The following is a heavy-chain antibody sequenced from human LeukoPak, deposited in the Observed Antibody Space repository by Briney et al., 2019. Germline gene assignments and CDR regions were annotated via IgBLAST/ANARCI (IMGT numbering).Heavy chain of an antibody. CDR3: ASDRSIAAAGYYYYYMNV. CDR2: ISYDGSNK. CDR1: GFTFSNYA. D-gene: IGHD6-13*01. V-gene: IGHV3-30*04. Sequence: GGSLRLSCAATGFTFSNYAMHWVRQAPGKGLEWVAVISYDGSNKYYADSVKGRFTISRDNSKNTLYLQMNSLRAEDTAVYYCASDRSIAAAGYYYYYMNVWGKGTTVTVSS. J-gene: IGHJ6*03.